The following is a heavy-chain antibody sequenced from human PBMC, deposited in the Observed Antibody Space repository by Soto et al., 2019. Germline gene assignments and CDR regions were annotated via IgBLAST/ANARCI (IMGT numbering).Heavy chain of an antibody. CDR2: IYPSGST. V-gene: IGHV4-4*07. J-gene: IGHJ4*02. CDR1: GGSISGHS. D-gene: IGHD5-12*01. CDR3: VRGRSYSVYDF. Sequence: SETLSLTCTVSGGSISGHSWIWIRQPAGRGLEWIGHIYPSGSTSYNPSLRSRVTMSLDTSNNQIFLNLTSVTAADTDVFYCVRGRSYSVYDFWGPGTLVTVSS.